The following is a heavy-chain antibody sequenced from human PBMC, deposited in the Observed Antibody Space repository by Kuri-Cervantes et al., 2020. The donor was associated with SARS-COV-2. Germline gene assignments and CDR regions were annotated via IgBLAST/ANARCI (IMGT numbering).Heavy chain of an antibody. J-gene: IGHJ6*03. CDR1: GFTFADYG. CDR2: INWNGGST. Sequence: GGSLRLSCAASGFTFADYGMSWVRQAPGKGLGWVSAINWNGGSTGYADSVKGRFTISRDNAKNSLYLQMNSLRAEDTALYHCARVSTVTNGPGTRNYYYYDYMDVWGKGTTVTVSS. V-gene: IGHV3-20*01. D-gene: IGHD4-17*01. CDR3: ARVSTVTNGPGTRNYYYYDYMDV.